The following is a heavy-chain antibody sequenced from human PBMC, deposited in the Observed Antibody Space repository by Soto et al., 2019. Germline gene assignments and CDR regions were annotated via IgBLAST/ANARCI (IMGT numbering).Heavy chain of an antibody. CDR1: GYTFTSYG. CDR2: ISAYNGNT. V-gene: IGHV1-18*01. CDR3: ARVDDFWSGYYCDY. D-gene: IGHD3-3*01. Sequence: ASVKVSCKASGYTFTSYGISWVRQAPGQGLEWMGWISAYNGNTNYAQKLQGRVTMTTDTSTSTAHMELRSLRSDDTAVYYCARVDDFWSGYYCDYWGQGTLVTVSS. J-gene: IGHJ4*02.